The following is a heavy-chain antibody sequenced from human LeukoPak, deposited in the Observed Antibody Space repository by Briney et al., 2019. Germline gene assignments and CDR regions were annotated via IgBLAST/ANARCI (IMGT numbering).Heavy chain of an antibody. J-gene: IGHJ4*02. CDR3: ARDPPGYCSSTSCYAKRQFDY. V-gene: IGHV1-2*02. CDR2: ISPNSGGT. Sequence: ASVKVSCKASGYTFTGYYMHWVRQAPGQGLEWMGWISPNSGGTNYAQKFQGRVTMTRDTSISTAYMELSRLRSDDTAVYYCARDPPGYCSSTSCYAKRQFDYWGQGTLVTVSS. CDR1: GYTFTGYY. D-gene: IGHD2-2*01.